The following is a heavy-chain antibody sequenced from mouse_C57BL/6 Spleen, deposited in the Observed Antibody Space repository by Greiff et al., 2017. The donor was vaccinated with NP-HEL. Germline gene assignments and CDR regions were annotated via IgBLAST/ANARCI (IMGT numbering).Heavy chain of an antibody. J-gene: IGHJ2*01. D-gene: IGHD2-4*01. CDR1: GYTFTSYW. V-gene: IGHV1-69*01. CDR3: ARKDDYAYYFDY. Sequence: VQLQQPGAELVMPGASVKLSCKASGYTFTSYWMHWVKQRPGQGLEWIGEIDPSDSYTNYNQKFKGKSTLTVDKSSSTAYMQLSSLTSEDSAVYYCARKDDYAYYFDYWGQGTTLTVSS. CDR2: IDPSDSYT.